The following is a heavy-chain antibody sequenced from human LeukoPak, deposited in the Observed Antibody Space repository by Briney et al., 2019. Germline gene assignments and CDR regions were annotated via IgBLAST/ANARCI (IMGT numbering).Heavy chain of an antibody. D-gene: IGHD2/OR15-2a*01. J-gene: IGHJ4*02. CDR1: GGSISSGSYY. CDR2: IYTSGST. CDR3: ASLGYYDY. Sequence: SETLSLTCTVSGGSISSGSYYWSWIRQPAGKGLEGIGRIYTSGSTNYNPSLKSRVTISVDTSKNQFSLKLSSLTAADTAVYYCASLGYYDYWGQGTLVTVSS. V-gene: IGHV4-61*02.